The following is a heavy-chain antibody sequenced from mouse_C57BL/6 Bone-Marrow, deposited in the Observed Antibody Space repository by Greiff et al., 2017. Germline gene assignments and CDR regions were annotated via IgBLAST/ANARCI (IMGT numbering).Heavy chain of an antibody. Sequence: QVQLQQSGAELVKPGASVKISCKAPGYAFSSYWMNWVKQRPGQGLEWIGQIYPGGGGTNYNGKFKGKATLTADKSSSTAYMQLSSLTSEDSAVYFGAREGTRGVANWYFDVWGTGTAVTVS. CDR3: AREGTRGVANWYFDV. CDR1: GYAFSSYW. J-gene: IGHJ1*03. D-gene: IGHD1-1*01. CDR2: IYPGGGGT. V-gene: IGHV1-80*01.